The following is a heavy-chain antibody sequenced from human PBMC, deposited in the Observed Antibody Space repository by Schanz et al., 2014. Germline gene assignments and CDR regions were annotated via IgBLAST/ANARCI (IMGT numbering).Heavy chain of an antibody. V-gene: IGHV3-15*01. CDR3: ASERGYSYGYGAFDI. CDR1: GFTFNYVW. Sequence: EVQLVESGGGLISPGGSLRLSCVASGFTFNYVWMSWVRQAPGKGLEWVGRIRSKADGGTTDYAAPVKGRFTISRDDSKNTLFLQINSLKTEDTAVYYCASERGYSYGYGAFDIWGQGTMVTVSS. D-gene: IGHD5-18*01. J-gene: IGHJ3*02. CDR2: IRSKADGGTT.